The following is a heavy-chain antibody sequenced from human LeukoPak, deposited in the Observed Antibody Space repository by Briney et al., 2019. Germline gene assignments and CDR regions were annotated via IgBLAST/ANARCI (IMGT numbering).Heavy chain of an antibody. CDR1: GDSISSYY. CDR3: ATGYSSTWYYFDY. V-gene: IGHV4-59*01. CDR2: IYHSGST. Sequence: PSETLSLTCTVSGDSISSYYWSWIRQPPGKGLEWIGYIYHSGSTNYNPSLKSRVTISAETSKDQFSLKLASVTAAGTAVYYCATGYSSTWYYFDYWGQGTLVTVSS. J-gene: IGHJ4*02. D-gene: IGHD6-13*01.